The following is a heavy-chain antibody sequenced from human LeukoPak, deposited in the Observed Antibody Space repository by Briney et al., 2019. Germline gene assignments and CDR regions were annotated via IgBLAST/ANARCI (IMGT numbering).Heavy chain of an antibody. CDR1: GFTFSSYS. Sequence: GGSLRLSCAASGFTFSSYSMNWVRQAPGEGLEWISYISASGTITHYADSVEGRFTISRDNAKNTLYLQMNSLRADDKAVYYCARSMYCGGDCYYYFDYWGQGTLVTVAS. D-gene: IGHD2-21*02. V-gene: IGHV3-48*04. CDR3: ARSMYCGGDCYYYFDY. CDR2: ISASGTIT. J-gene: IGHJ4*02.